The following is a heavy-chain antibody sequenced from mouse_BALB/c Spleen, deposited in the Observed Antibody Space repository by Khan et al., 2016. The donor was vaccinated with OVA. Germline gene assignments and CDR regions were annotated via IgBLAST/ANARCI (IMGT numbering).Heavy chain of an antibody. CDR1: GYTFTNYG. Sequence: QIQLVQSEPELKKPGETVKISCKASGYTFTNYGMNWVKQAPGRGLKWMGWINTYTGEPTYADDFKGRFVFSLETSASTAYLQINNRKNEDTATYFCARPPDFSYVMGYWGQGTSVTVSS. CDR3: ARPPDFSYVMGY. CDR2: INTYTGEP. J-gene: IGHJ4*01. V-gene: IGHV9-3-1*01.